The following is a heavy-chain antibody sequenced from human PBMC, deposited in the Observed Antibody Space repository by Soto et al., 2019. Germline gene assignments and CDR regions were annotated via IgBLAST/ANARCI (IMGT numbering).Heavy chain of an antibody. Sequence: ASVKVSCKASGYTFTGYYMHWVRQAPGQGLEWMGWINPNSGGTNYAQKFQGWVTMTRDTSISTAYMELSRLRSDDTAVYYCARARSIYDILTGYYSPPNDAFDIWGQGXMVTVSS. CDR3: ARARSIYDILTGYYSPPNDAFDI. J-gene: IGHJ3*02. D-gene: IGHD3-9*01. CDR2: INPNSGGT. CDR1: GYTFTGYY. V-gene: IGHV1-2*04.